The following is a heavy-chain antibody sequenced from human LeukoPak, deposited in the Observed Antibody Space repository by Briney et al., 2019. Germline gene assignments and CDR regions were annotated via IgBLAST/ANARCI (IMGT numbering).Heavy chain of an antibody. CDR1: GFTFSSYS. V-gene: IGHV3-21*01. Sequence: GRSLRLSCAASGFTFSSYSMNWVRQAPGKGLEWVSSISSSSSYIYYADSVKGRFTNSRDNAKNSLYLQMNSLRAEDTAVYYCARDIQSGSYDYWGQGTLVTVSS. J-gene: IGHJ4*02. CDR2: ISSSSSYI. D-gene: IGHD1-26*01. CDR3: ARDIQSGSYDY.